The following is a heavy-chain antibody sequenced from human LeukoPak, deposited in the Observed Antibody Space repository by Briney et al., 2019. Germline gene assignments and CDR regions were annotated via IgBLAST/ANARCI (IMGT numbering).Heavy chain of an antibody. D-gene: IGHD6-13*01. CDR3: ARAMSGYTSSWYFLS. Sequence: SETLSLTCIVSGGSISSTSYYWGWIRQSPGKGLEWVGSIYFSGSTYYNPSLRSRVTISVDTSKNQFSLKLYSVTAADTAIYYCARAMSGYTSSWYFLSWGQGTLVTVSS. V-gene: IGHV4-39*01. CDR1: GGSISSTSYY. J-gene: IGHJ4*02. CDR2: IYFSGST.